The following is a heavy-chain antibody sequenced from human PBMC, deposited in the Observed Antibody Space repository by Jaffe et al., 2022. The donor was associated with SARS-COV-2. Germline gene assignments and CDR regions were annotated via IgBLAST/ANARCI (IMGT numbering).Heavy chain of an antibody. Sequence: QVQLVQSGAEVKKPGASVKVSCKASGYTFTGYYMHWVRQAPGQGLEWMGWINPNSGGTNYAQKFQGRVTMTRDTSISTAYMELSRLRSDDTAVYYCARTQEDDYVWGSYRYFKNQPKRGAFDIWGQGTMVTVSS. J-gene: IGHJ3*02. CDR2: INPNSGGT. D-gene: IGHD3-16*02. CDR1: GYTFTGYY. CDR3: ARTQEDDYVWGSYRYFKNQPKRGAFDI. V-gene: IGHV1-2*02.